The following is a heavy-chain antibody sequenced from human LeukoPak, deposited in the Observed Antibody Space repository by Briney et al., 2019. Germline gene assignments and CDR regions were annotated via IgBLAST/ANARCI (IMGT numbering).Heavy chain of an antibody. V-gene: IGHV3-30-3*01. CDR3: ARAPPPSASSGYYLGYYFDY. CDR2: ISYDGSNK. Sequence: GGSLRLSCAASGFTFSSYPMHWVRQAPGKGLEWVAVISYDGSNKYYADSVKGRFTISRDNSKNTLYPQMNSLRAEDTAVFYCARAPPPSASSGYYLGYYFDYWGQGTLVTVSS. CDR1: GFTFSSYP. D-gene: IGHD3-22*01. J-gene: IGHJ4*02.